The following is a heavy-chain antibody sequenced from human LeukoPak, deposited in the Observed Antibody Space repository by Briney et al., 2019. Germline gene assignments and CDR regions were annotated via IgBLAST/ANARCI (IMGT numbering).Heavy chain of an antibody. CDR2: INHSGST. V-gene: IGHV4-38-2*02. CDR1: GYSISSGYY. CDR3: ARLATVTHDYYYYYMDV. D-gene: IGHD4-17*01. J-gene: IGHJ6*03. Sequence: PSETLSLTCTVSGYSISSGYYWSWIRQPPGKGLEWIGEINHSGSTNYNPSLKSRVTISVDTSKNQFSLKLSSVTAADTAVYYCARLATVTHDYYYYYMDVWGKGTTVTVSS.